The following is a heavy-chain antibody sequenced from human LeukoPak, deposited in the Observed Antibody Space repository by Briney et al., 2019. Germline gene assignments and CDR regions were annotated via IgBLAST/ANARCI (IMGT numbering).Heavy chain of an antibody. D-gene: IGHD3-3*01. CDR3: ARGRITIFGVAKNWSDP. CDR1: GYTFTSYA. J-gene: IGHJ5*02. V-gene: IGHV1-3*01. CDR2: INAGNGNT. Sequence: VASVKVSCKASGYTFTSYAMHWVRQAPGQRLEWMGWINAGNGNTKYSQKFQGRVTITRDTSASTAYMELSSLRSEDTAVYYCARGRITIFGVAKNWSDPWGQETLVTVSS.